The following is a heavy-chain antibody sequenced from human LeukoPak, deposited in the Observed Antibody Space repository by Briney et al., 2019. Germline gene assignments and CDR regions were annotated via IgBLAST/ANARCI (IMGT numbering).Heavy chain of an antibody. CDR2: IYSGGST. Sequence: GGSLRLSCAASGFTVSSNYMSWVRQAPGKGLEWVSIIYSGGSTYYADSVKGRFTISRDMSKSTLYLQMNSLRAEDTAVYYCAPAAAGTVPFDYWGQGTLVTVSS. V-gene: IGHV3-66*01. CDR1: GFTVSSNY. CDR3: APAAAGTVPFDY. J-gene: IGHJ4*02. D-gene: IGHD6-13*01.